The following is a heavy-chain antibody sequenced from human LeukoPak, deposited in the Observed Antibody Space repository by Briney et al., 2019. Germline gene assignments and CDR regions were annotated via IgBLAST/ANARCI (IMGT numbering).Heavy chain of an antibody. D-gene: IGHD2-2*01. CDR2: IKSKTDGGTT. J-gene: IGHJ6*03. CDR3: TTDPLPDCSSTSCYYYYYMDV. Sequence: PGGSLRLSCAASGFTFSNAWMSWVRQAPGKGLEWVARIKSKTDGGTTDYAAPVKGRFTISRDDSKNTLYLQMNSLKTEDTAVYYCTTDPLPDCSSTSCYYYYYMDVWGKGTTVIVSS. V-gene: IGHV3-15*01. CDR1: GFTFSNAW.